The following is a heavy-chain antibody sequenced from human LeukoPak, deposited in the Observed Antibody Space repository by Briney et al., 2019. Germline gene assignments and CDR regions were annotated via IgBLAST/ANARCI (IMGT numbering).Heavy chain of an antibody. V-gene: IGHV3-23*01. D-gene: IGHD6-13*01. Sequence: GGSLRLACAVSGFTSSSYAMSWVRQAQGKGLEWVAAISGSGDSTYYADSVKGRFTISRDNSKNTLYLQMNSLRAEDTAAYYCAKVAAEAYYYYMDVWGKGTTVTVSS. CDR1: GFTSSSYA. J-gene: IGHJ6*03. CDR3: AKVAAEAYYYYMDV. CDR2: ISGSGDST.